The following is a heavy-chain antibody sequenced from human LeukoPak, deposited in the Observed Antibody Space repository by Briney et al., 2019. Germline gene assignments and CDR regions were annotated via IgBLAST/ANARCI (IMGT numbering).Heavy chain of an antibody. CDR3: ARGGCSSTSCPPWGGWFDP. Sequence: GGSLRLSCAASGFTFSSYWMSWVRQAPGKGLEWVANIKQDGSEKYYVDSVKGRFTIFRDNAKNSLYLQMNSLRAEDTAVYYCARGGCSSTSCPPWGGWFDPWGQGTLVTVSS. CDR2: IKQDGSEK. CDR1: GFTFSSYW. V-gene: IGHV3-7*01. D-gene: IGHD2-2*01. J-gene: IGHJ5*02.